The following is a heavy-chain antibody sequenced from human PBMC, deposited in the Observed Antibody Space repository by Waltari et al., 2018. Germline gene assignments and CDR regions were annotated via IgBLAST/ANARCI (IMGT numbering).Heavy chain of an antibody. CDR1: GFPLSNYW. CDR3: ARDPARRADY. V-gene: IGHV3-7*01. Sequence: EVQLVESGGGLVQPGGSLRRSCVASGFPLSNYWMHWVRQAPGKGLEWVAHIKPDGSQTDYVDSVKGRFAISRDNARNSLYLQMNSLRADDTAIYYCARDPARRADYWGQGTLVTVSS. CDR2: IKPDGSQT. J-gene: IGHJ4*02.